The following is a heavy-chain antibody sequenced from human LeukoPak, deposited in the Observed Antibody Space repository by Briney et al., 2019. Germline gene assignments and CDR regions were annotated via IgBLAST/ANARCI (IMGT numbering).Heavy chain of an antibody. CDR3: AKDQGGYYDFWSGYYTGAYFDY. J-gene: IGHJ4*02. D-gene: IGHD3-3*01. V-gene: IGHV3-30*04. Sequence: GRSLRLSCAASGFTFNMYAIHWVRQAPGKGLEWVALISSNGGRKDYADSVKGRFTIDRDNSKNTLYLQMNSLRAEDTAVSYCAKDQGGYYDFWSGYYTGAYFDYWGQGTLVTVSS. CDR2: ISSNGGRK. CDR1: GFTFNMYA.